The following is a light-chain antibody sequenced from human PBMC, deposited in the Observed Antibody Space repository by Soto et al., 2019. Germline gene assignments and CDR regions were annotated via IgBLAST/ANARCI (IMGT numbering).Light chain of an antibody. CDR2: VAS. CDR3: LQYNDWPVYT. Sequence: EIVLTQSPATLSVSPGERATLSCRASQSVNQKLGWYQQKPGQAPRLLIYVASYRATGIPARFSGSGSGTEYTLTISNLQSEDFGIYYCLQYNDWPVYTFGQGTNVEVK. V-gene: IGKV3-15*01. CDR1: QSVNQK. J-gene: IGKJ2*01.